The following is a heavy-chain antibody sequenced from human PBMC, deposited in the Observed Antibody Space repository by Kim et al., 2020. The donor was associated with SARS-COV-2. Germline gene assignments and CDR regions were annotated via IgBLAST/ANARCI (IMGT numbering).Heavy chain of an antibody. J-gene: IGHJ2*01. D-gene: IGHD6-13*01. V-gene: IGHV3-30*02. Sequence: SVKGRFTISRDNSKNTLYLQMNSLRAEDTAVYYCAKERYSSSWPPGYFDLWGRGTLVTVSS. CDR3: AKERYSSSWPPGYFDL.